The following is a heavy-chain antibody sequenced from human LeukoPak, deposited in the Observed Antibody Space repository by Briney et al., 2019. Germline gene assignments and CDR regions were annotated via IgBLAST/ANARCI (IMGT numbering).Heavy chain of an antibody. Sequence: SETLSLTCTVSGGSISSYYWSWIRQPPGKGLEWIGYIYYSGSTNYNPSLKSRVTISVDTSKNQFSPKLSSVTAADTAVYYCARDYGMTTVSWDYYYYGMDVWGQGTTVTVSS. D-gene: IGHD4-11*01. J-gene: IGHJ6*02. CDR2: IYYSGST. CDR3: ARDYGMTTVSWDYYYYGMDV. V-gene: IGHV4-59*01. CDR1: GGSISSYY.